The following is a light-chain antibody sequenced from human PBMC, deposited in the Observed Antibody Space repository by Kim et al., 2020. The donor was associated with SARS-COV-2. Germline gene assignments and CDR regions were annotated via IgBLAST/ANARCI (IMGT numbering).Light chain of an antibody. CDR3: QQYNNWWS. CDR2: AAS. CDR1: QSVSDH. J-gene: IGKJ1*01. V-gene: IGKV3-15*01. Sequence: SGARGDRATRSCRASQSVSDHVGWYQKNDGHAPRLISYAASTRAAGTAARVSGSGAGTEFTLTSSSLQSEDFAVYYCQQYNNWWSFGQGTKVDIK.